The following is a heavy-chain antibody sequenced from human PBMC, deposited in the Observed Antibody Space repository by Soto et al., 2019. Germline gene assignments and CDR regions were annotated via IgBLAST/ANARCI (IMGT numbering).Heavy chain of an antibody. Sequence: QVQLVQSGAEVKKPGSSVKVSCKASGGTFSSYAISWVRQAPGQGLEWMGGIIPIFGTANYAQKFQGRVTITADESTSTAYMELSSLRSEDTAVYYCARGLVAYCGGDCSYYFDYWGQGTLVTVSS. D-gene: IGHD2-21*02. V-gene: IGHV1-69*12. CDR3: ARGLVAYCGGDCSYYFDY. J-gene: IGHJ4*02. CDR2: IIPIFGTA. CDR1: GGTFSSYA.